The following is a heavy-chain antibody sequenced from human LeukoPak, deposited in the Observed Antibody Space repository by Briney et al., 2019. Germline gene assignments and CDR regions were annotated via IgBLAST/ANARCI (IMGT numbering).Heavy chain of an antibody. D-gene: IGHD6-13*01. CDR3: ARTKSSWYGMGFDY. Sequence: ASVKVSCKASGYTFTSYDINWVRQATGQGLEWMGWMNPNSTSAVYAQKFQGRVTMTRNTFISTVYMELSSLKSEDTAVYYCARTKSSWYGMGFDYWGQGTLVTVSS. J-gene: IGHJ4*02. CDR1: GYTFTSYD. CDR2: MNPNSTSA. V-gene: IGHV1-8*01.